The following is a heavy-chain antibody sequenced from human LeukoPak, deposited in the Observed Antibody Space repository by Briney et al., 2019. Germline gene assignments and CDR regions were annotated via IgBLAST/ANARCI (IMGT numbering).Heavy chain of an antibody. CDR2: IYYSGST. CDR1: GGSISSHY. CDR3: ARVGRDGNNYDYYYYYMDV. V-gene: IGHV4-59*11. J-gene: IGHJ6*03. D-gene: IGHD5-24*01. Sequence: PSETLSPTCTVSGGSISSHYWIWIRQSPGKGLEWIGYIYYSGSTNYNPSLKSRVTISVDTSKNQFSLKLSSVTAADTAVYYCARVGRDGNNYDYYYYYMDVWGKGTTVTVSS.